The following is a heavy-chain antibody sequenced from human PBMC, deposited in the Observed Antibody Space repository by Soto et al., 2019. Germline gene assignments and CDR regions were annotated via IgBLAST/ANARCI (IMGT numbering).Heavy chain of an antibody. CDR3: ARGHPEGDAFDI. CDR1: GFTFSSYA. J-gene: IGHJ3*02. V-gene: IGHV3-64*02. Sequence: GGSLRLSCAASGFTFSSYAMHWVRQAPGKGLEYVSAISSNGGSTYYADSVKGRFTIYRDNSKNTLYLQMGSLRAEDMAVYYCARGHPEGDAFDIWGQGTMVTVSS. CDR2: ISSNGGST.